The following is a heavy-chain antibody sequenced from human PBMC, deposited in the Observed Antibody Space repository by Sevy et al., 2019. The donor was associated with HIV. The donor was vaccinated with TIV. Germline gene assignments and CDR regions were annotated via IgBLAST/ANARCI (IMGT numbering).Heavy chain of an antibody. Sequence: SETLSLTCTVSGGSISSGGYYWIWIRQHPGKGLEWIGYIYYSGSTYYNPSLKGRVTISVDTSKNQFSLKLSSVTAADTAVYYCARSNKGYGSGSYYSGGLYYYYYMDVWGKGTTVTVSS. J-gene: IGHJ6*03. V-gene: IGHV4-31*03. CDR1: GGSISSGGYY. CDR2: IYYSGST. D-gene: IGHD3-10*01. CDR3: ARSNKGYGSGSYYSGGLYYYYYMDV.